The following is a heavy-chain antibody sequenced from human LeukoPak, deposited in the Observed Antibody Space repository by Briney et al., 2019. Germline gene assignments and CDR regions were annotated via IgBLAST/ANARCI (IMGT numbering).Heavy chain of an antibody. CDR3: ARGGGLDV. V-gene: IGHV3-7*03. Sequence: GGSLRLSCAASGLTGSHNYVSWVRQAPGKGLEWVASINHNGNVNYYVDSVKGRFTISRDNAKSSLYLQMSNLRAEDTAVYFCARGGGLDVWGQGATVTVSS. D-gene: IGHD3-16*01. CDR2: INHNGNVN. J-gene: IGHJ6*02. CDR1: GLTGSHNY.